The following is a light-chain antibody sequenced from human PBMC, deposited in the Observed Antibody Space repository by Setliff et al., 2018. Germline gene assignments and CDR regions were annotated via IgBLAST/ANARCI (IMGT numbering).Light chain of an antibody. CDR3: SSFAGNYTVI. J-gene: IGLJ2*01. V-gene: IGLV2-11*01. CDR1: SSDVGGYNY. Sequence: QSALTQPPSASGSPGQSVTISCTGTSSDVGGYNYVSWYQQHPGKAPKLMIYDVSKRPLGVPDRFSGSKSANTASLTISGLQTEDEADYYCSSFAGNYTVIFGGGTKATVL. CDR2: DVS.